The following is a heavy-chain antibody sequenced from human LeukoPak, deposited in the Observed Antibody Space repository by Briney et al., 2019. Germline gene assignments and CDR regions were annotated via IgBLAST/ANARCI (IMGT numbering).Heavy chain of an antibody. D-gene: IGHD5-12*01. CDR2: ISAYNGNT. CDR3: ARDRGIVATTHFDY. J-gene: IGHJ4*02. V-gene: IGHV1-18*01. Sequence: VSVKVSCKASGYTFTSYGISWVRQAPGQGLEWMGWISAYNGNTNYAQKLQGRVTMTTDTSTSTAYMELRSLRSDDTAVYYCARDRGIVATTHFDYWGQGTLVTVSS. CDR1: GYTFTSYG.